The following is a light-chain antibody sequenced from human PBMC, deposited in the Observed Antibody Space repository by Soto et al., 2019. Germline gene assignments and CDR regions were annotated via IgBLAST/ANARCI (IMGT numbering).Light chain of an antibody. V-gene: IGLV1-44*01. CDR3: AAWDDSLKGLV. CDR2: KNN. CDR1: SSNIGSNA. J-gene: IGLJ2*01. Sequence: QPVLTQPPSASGTPGQRGAISCSGSSSNIGSNAVNWYQQLPGAAPKLLIYKNNLRPSGVPDRFSGSKSGASASLAIGGLQSEDESDYYCAAWDDSLKGLVFGGGTKLTVL.